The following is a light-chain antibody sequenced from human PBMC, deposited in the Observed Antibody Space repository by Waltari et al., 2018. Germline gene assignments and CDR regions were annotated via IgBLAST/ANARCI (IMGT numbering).Light chain of an antibody. CDR2: DVS. Sequence: QSALTQPASVSGSPGQSITISCTGTSSDVGGYNYVSWYQQHQGKAPKLMIYDVSNRPSGVSNRFSGAKSGNTASLTISGLQAEDEADYYCSSYTSSSTPEVYVFGTGTKVTVL. CDR1: SSDVGGYNY. CDR3: SSYTSSSTPEVYV. V-gene: IGLV2-14*01. J-gene: IGLJ1*01.